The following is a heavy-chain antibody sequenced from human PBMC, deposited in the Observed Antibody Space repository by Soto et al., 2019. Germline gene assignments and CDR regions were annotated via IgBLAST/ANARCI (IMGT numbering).Heavy chain of an antibody. Sequence: GGSLRLSCAASGITLISYAMSWVRQAPGKGPEWVSGISASGGSTSYADSVKGRFTISRDNSKNTLYLQMNSLRADDTAVYHCAKGQNSGTHRFYFDYWGQGALVTVSS. J-gene: IGHJ4*02. CDR3: AKGQNSGTHRFYFDY. D-gene: IGHD1-26*01. V-gene: IGHV3-23*01. CDR2: ISASGGST. CDR1: GITLISYA.